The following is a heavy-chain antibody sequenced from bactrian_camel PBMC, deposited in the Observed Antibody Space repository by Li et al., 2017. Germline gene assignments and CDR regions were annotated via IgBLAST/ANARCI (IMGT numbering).Heavy chain of an antibody. CDR1: GITFSRHD. J-gene: IGHJ7*01. Sequence: QLVESGGGLVQPGESLRLSCLASGITFSRHDMSWVRQAPGKEVEWVAGITSLPSLFRAASYADSVKGRFTISRDNAKDTLYLQMNSLKIEDTAVYYCATIYELACSVGTCYHGMDRWGKGTQVTVS. CDR2: ITSLPSLFRAA. V-gene: IGHV3S40*01. D-gene: IGHD1*01.